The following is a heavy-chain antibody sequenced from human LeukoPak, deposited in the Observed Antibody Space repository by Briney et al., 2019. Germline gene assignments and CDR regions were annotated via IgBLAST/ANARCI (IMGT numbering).Heavy chain of an antibody. D-gene: IGHD3-22*01. CDR3: ARLYYDDMYYFDY. V-gene: IGHV4-30-4*01. J-gene: IGHJ4*02. CDR2: IYYSGSS. CDR1: GASISSADYY. Sequence: SETLSLTCTVSGASISSADYYWSWIRQPPGKGLEWIGYIYYSGSSYYIPSLQSRVTMSVDTSKNQLSLKLTSVTAADTTVYYCARLYYDDMYYFDYWGQGTLVTVSS.